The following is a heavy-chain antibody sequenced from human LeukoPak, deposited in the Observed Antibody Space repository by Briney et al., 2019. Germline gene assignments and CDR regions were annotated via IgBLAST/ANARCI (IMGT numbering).Heavy chain of an antibody. CDR2: INTDGRTT. CDR1: GFTFSRYW. V-gene: IGHV3-74*03. Sequence: GGSLRLSCAAYGFTFSRYWMYWVRQPPGKGLVWASYINTDGRTTKYADSVRGRFTISRDNAKNTLYLQMNSLRAEDTAVYYCARGGGGLGVWGQGTTVTVSS. CDR3: ARGGGGLGV. J-gene: IGHJ6*02.